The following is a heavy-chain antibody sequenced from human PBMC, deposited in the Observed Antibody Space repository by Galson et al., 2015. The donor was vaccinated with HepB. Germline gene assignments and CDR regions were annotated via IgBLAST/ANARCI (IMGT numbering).Heavy chain of an antibody. Sequence: QSGAEVKKPGESLKISCKGSGYDFTRFWIGWVRQMPGKGLEWMGIIYPGDSDTRYSPSFQGQVTISADKSISTAYLQWSSLKASDTAMYFCATQSPSSTAAANGDYWGQGTLVTVSS. D-gene: IGHD6-25*01. J-gene: IGHJ4*02. CDR1: GYDFTRFW. CDR3: ATQSPSSTAAANGDY. CDR2: IYPGDSDT. V-gene: IGHV5-51*01.